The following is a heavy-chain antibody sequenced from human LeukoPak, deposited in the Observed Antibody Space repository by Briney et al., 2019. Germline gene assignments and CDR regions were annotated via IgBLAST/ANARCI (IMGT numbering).Heavy chain of an antibody. Sequence: ASVKVSCKASGFTFTNYNMHWVRQAPGQGLEWMGIINPSGGSTNYAQNFQARVTMTRDTSTSTVYMELSSLRSEDTAVYYCARVRDGYNDAYDIWGQGTMVTVS. CDR1: GFTFTNYN. V-gene: IGHV1-46*01. CDR3: ARVRDGYNDAYDI. CDR2: INPSGGST. D-gene: IGHD5-24*01. J-gene: IGHJ3*02.